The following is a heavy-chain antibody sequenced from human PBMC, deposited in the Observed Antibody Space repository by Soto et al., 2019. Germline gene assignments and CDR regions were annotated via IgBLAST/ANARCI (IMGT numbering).Heavy chain of an antibody. CDR2: IWYDGSNK. J-gene: IGHJ4*02. V-gene: IGHV3-33*01. Sequence: QVQLVESGGGVVRPGRSLRLSCAASGFTFSSDGMHWVRQAPGKRLEWVAGIWYDGSNKYYADSGKGQFSISRDNSKNTLYLPMNSLRAEDTAVYYCARPGQQQLVPLYWGQGTLVTVSS. CDR3: ARPGQQQLVPLY. D-gene: IGHD6-13*01. CDR1: GFTFSSDG.